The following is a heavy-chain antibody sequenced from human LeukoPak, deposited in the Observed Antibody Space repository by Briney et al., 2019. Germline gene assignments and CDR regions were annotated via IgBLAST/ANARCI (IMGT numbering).Heavy chain of an antibody. D-gene: IGHD1-26*01. CDR1: GGSISSTTYH. V-gene: IGHV4-39*01. CDR3: ARHGGTYLDY. J-gene: IGHJ4*02. CDR2: IYYSGPT. Sequence: SETLSLTCTVSGGSISSTTYHWGWIRQPPGKGLEWIGNIYYSGPTYYNPSLKSRVTISVDTSKNQFALKLNSVTAADTAVYYCARHGGTYLDYWGQGTPVTVSS.